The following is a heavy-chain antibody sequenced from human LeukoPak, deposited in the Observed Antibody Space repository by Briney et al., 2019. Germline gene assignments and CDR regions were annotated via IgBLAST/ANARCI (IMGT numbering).Heavy chain of an antibody. Sequence: SETLSLTCTVSGGSISSSSYYWGWVRQPPGKGLEWIGSIYYSGSTYYNPSLKSRVTISVDTSKNQFSLKLSSVTAADTAVYYCARDRGDSSGYWFDYWGQGTLVTVSS. J-gene: IGHJ4*02. D-gene: IGHD3-22*01. CDR3: ARDRGDSSGYWFDY. V-gene: IGHV4-39*07. CDR2: IYYSGST. CDR1: GGSISSSSYY.